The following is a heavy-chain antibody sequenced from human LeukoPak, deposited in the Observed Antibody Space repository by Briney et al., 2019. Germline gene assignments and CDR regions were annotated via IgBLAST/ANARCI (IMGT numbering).Heavy chain of an antibody. CDR1: GFTFSSYA. CDR3: AKDRVVVVRLLWY. D-gene: IGHD2-2*01. Sequence: GGSLRLSCAASGFTFSSYAMSWVRQAPGKGLEWVSAISGSGGSTCYADSVKGRFTISRDNSKNTLYLQMNSLRAEDTAVYYCAKDRVVVVRLLWYWGQGTLVTVSS. V-gene: IGHV3-23*01. J-gene: IGHJ4*02. CDR2: ISGSGGST.